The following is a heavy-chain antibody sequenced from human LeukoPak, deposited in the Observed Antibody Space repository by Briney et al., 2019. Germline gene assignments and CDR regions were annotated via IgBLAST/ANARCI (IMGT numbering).Heavy chain of an antibody. Sequence: SETLSLTCTVSGGSIRTDGSYWAWIRQPPWKGLEWIGSIYIDGITHYNSSLQSRVTLSIDTSKNHFSLRLTSVTAADTAVFYCARLFTRAWEYRYGMDVWGQGTAVTVSS. CDR2: IYIDGIT. V-gene: IGHV4-39*02. CDR3: ARLFTRAWEYRYGMDV. D-gene: IGHD1-26*01. J-gene: IGHJ6*02. CDR1: GGSIRTDGSY.